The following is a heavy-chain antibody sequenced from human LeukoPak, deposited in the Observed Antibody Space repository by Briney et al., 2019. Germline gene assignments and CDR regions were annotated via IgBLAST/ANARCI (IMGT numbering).Heavy chain of an antibody. CDR2: IYSDGSI. CDR1: GLTVSSNC. Sequence: GGSLRLSCVASGLTVSSNCMSWVRQAPGRGLERVSVIYSDGSIYYSDSVRGRFTISRDNSKNTLFLQMNSLRAEDTAVYYCAGERIYFGSGGDLRDARLFYYYGLDVWGQGTTVTVSS. D-gene: IGHD3-10*01. CDR3: AGERIYFGSGGDLRDARLFYYYGLDV. J-gene: IGHJ6*02. V-gene: IGHV3-53*01.